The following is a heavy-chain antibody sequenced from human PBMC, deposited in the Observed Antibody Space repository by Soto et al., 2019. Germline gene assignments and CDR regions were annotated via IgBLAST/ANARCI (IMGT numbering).Heavy chain of an antibody. CDR3: ARDWGVEMATSSFDY. CDR2: IWYDGSTK. CDR1: GFTFSSYG. D-gene: IGHD5-12*01. J-gene: IGHJ4*02. Sequence: QVQVVESGGDVVHPGKSLRLSCAASGFTFSSYGMHWVRQAPGKGLEWVAVIWYDGSTKYYADPVKGRFTISRDNSKNTVYLQMNSLRAEDTAVYYCARDWGVEMATSSFDYWGQGTLVTVSS. V-gene: IGHV3-33*01.